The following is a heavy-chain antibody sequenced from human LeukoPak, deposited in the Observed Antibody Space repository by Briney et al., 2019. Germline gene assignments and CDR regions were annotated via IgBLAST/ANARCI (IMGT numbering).Heavy chain of an antibody. CDR1: GFSFSTYS. J-gene: IGHJ2*01. CDR2: ISSSSSYI. Sequence: GGSLRLSCAASGFSFSTYSMNWVRQAPGKGLEWVSSISSSSSYIYYADSVKGRFTTSRDNAKNSLYLQMNSLRAEDTAVYYCARDLYCGGDCSLGYFDLWGRGTLVTVSS. CDR3: ARDLYCGGDCSLGYFDL. V-gene: IGHV3-21*06. D-gene: IGHD2-21*02.